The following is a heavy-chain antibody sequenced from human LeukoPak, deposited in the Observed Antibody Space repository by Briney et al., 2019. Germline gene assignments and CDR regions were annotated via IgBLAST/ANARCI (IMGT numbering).Heavy chain of an antibody. CDR3: ARPYSSSRAYYFDY. Sequence: GGSLRLSCAASGFTFSSYSMNWVRQAPGKGLEWVSSISSSSSYIYYADSVKGRFTISRDNAKNSLYLQMNSLRAEDTAVYYCARPYSSSRAYYFDYWGQGTLVTVSS. V-gene: IGHV3-21*01. J-gene: IGHJ4*02. D-gene: IGHD6-13*01. CDR1: GFTFSSYS. CDR2: ISSSSSYI.